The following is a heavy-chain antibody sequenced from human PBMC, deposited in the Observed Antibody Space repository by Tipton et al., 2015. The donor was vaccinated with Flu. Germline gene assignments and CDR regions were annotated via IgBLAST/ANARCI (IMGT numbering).Heavy chain of an antibody. D-gene: IGHD4-11*01. CDR2: IYNNQYT. J-gene: IGHJ5*02. Sequence: TLSLTCTVSGGFVSSYYWNWIRQPPGKGLEWIGYIYNNQYTKYNPSLKSRVTVSVDPSMSQFSLRLTSVTAADTAVYYCARRDYSNYVSDPKNWFDPWGQGTPVTVSS. CDR3: ARRDYSNYVSDPKNWFDP. CDR1: GGFVSSYY. V-gene: IGHV4-4*09.